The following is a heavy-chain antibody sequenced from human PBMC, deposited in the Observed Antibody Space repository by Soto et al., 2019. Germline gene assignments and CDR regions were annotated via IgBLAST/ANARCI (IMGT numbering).Heavy chain of an antibody. D-gene: IGHD3-22*01. CDR1: GFSLSTSGVG. V-gene: IGHV2-5*02. Sequence: GSGRTLVNHTQTLTLTCTCSGFSLSTSGVGVGWIRQPPGKALEWLADIYWGDDKRYSPSLRSRLTITKDTSKNQVVLTMTNMDPVDTATYYCAHRLFFERSGDYYAPLSDRGQRTSDTGSS. CDR2: IYWGDDK. CDR3: AHRLFFERSGDYYAPLSD. J-gene: IGHJ4*01.